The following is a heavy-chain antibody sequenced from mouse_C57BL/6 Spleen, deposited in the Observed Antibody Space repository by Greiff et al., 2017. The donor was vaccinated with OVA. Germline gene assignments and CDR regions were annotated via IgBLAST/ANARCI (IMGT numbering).Heavy chain of an antibody. Sequence: EVKLMESGPELVKPGASVKIPCKASGYTFTDYNMDWVKQSHGKSLEWIGDINPNNGGTIYNQKFKGKATLTVDKSSSTAYMELRSLTSEDAAVYYCTRADGNYLAWFAYWGQGTLVTVSA. V-gene: IGHV1-18*01. CDR1: GYTFTDYN. CDR2: INPNNGGT. CDR3: TRADGNYLAWFAY. J-gene: IGHJ3*01. D-gene: IGHD2-1*01.